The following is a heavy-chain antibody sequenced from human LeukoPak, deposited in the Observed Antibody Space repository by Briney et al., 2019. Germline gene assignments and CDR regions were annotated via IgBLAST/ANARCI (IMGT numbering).Heavy chain of an antibody. CDR1: GFTFSSYG. J-gene: IGHJ4*02. V-gene: IGHV3-30*18. D-gene: IGHD5-18*01. CDR2: ISYDGSNK. Sequence: GGSLRLSCAASGFTFSSYGMHWVRQAPGKGLEWVAVISYDGSNKYYADSVKGRFTISRDNSKNTLYLQMNSLRAEDMALYYCAKASGYSYEGGYYFDYWGQGTLVTVSS. CDR3: AKASGYSYEGGYYFDY.